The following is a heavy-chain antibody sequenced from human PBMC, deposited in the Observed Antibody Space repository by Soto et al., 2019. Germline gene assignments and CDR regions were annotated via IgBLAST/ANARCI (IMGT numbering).Heavy chain of an antibody. J-gene: IGHJ6*02. CDR3: AGLGEDVYSGMHF. D-gene: IGHD2-21*01. V-gene: IGHV4-4*07. CDR2: IYSRGDT. Sequence: SETLSLTCSVSGGSMRSYYWNWLRQPAGKGLEWIGRIYSRGDTNYNPSVKSRVTMSVDTSKNEFSLRLNSVTAADTAVYYCAGLGEDVYSGMHFWGQGTTLTLS. CDR1: GGSMRSYY.